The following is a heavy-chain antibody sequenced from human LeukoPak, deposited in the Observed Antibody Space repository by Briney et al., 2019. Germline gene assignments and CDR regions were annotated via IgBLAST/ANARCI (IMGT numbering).Heavy chain of an antibody. CDR3: ARYGSGTSYITNYFDY. Sequence: GGSLRLSCAASGFTFSTYSMNWVRQAPGKGLEWVSSISSGSRYIYYADSVKGRFTISRDNAKNSLYLQMKSLRDEDTAVYYCARYGSGTSYITNYFDYWGQGTLVTVSS. V-gene: IGHV3-21*01. J-gene: IGHJ4*02. CDR2: ISSGSRYI. D-gene: IGHD3-10*01. CDR1: GFTFSTYS.